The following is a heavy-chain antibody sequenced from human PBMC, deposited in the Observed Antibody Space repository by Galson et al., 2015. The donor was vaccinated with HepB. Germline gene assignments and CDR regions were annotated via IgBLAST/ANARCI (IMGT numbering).Heavy chain of an antibody. CDR1: GFTFSSYA. D-gene: IGHD3-10*01. J-gene: IGHJ3*02. CDR3: AKYYSDSGTYAFDI. CDR2: IGMTGGDT. V-gene: IGHV3-23*01. Sequence: SLRLSCAASGFTFSSYAMTWVRQAPGKGLEWVSSIGMTGGDTYYADSGKGRFTVSRDNSKNTVSLQMNNLRAEDTALYYCAKYYSDSGTYAFDIWGQGTMVTVSS.